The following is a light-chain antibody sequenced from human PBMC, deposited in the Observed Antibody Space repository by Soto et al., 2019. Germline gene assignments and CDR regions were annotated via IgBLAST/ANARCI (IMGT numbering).Light chain of an antibody. CDR3: SSYTSSSTPVV. V-gene: IGLV2-14*01. J-gene: IGLJ1*01. CDR1: SSDVGGYNS. CDR2: DVS. Sequence: QSALTQPASVSGSPGQSITIPCTGTSSDVGGYNSVSWYQQHPGKAPKLMIYDVSNRPSGVSYRFSGSKSGNTASLTISGLQAEDEADYYCSSYTSSSTPVVFGAGTKVTVL.